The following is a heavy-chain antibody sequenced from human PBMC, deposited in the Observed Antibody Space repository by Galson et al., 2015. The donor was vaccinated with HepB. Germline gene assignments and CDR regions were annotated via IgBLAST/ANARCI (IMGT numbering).Heavy chain of an antibody. CDR1: GYTFTSYG. V-gene: IGHV1-18*04. D-gene: IGHD6-13*01. J-gene: IGHJ4*02. CDR2: ISAYNGNT. Sequence: SVKVSCKASGYTFTSYGISWVRQAPGQGLEWMGWISAYNGNTNYAQKLQGRVTMTTDTSTSTAYMELRSLRSDDTAVYYCARDQGRYIAAAGNVDYWGQGTLVTVSS. CDR3: ARDQGRYIAAAGNVDY.